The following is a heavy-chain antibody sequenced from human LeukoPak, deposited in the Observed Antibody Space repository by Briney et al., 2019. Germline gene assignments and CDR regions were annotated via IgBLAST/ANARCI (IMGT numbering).Heavy chain of an antibody. D-gene: IGHD1-26*01. CDR2: IYTSGST. J-gene: IGHJ4*02. CDR3: ASGIVSGSFDY. V-gene: IGHV4-61*02. Sequence: SQTLSLTCTVSGGSISSGSYHWSWIRQPAGKGLEWIGRIYTSGSTNYNPSLKSRVTISVDTSKNQFSLKLSSVTAADTAVYHCASGIVSGSFDYWAREPWSPSPQ. CDR1: GGSISSGSYH.